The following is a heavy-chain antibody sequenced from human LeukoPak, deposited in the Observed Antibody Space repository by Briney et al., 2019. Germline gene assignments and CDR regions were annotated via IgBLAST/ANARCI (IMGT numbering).Heavy chain of an antibody. Sequence: ASVKVSCKASGYTFTSYDINWVRQAPGQGLEWMGWINPKSGGTNYAQKFQGRATMTRDTSISTAYMEVSRLRSDDTAVYYCARGALRYYAFDIWGQGTMVTVSS. CDR1: GYTFTSYD. V-gene: IGHV1-2*02. J-gene: IGHJ3*02. CDR3: ARGALRYYAFDI. CDR2: INPKSGGT. D-gene: IGHD5/OR15-5a*01.